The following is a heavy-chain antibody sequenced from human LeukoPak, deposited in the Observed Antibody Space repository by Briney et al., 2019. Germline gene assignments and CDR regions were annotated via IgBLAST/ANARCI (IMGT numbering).Heavy chain of an antibody. Sequence: SVKVSCKGGTSTNYAISWVRQAPGQGLEWMGGIIPNFGTVNYAQKFQGRVTMTRNTSISTAYMELSSLRSEDTAVYYCARVPDRSGQGDYWGQGTLVTVSS. J-gene: IGHJ4*02. CDR2: IIPNFGTV. D-gene: IGHD3-22*01. V-gene: IGHV1-69*05. CDR1: GTSTNYA. CDR3: ARVPDRSGQGDY.